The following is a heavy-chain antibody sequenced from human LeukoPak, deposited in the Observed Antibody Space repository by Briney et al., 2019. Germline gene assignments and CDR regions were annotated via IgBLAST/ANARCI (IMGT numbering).Heavy chain of an antibody. J-gene: IGHJ4*02. CDR1: GFTLSSYA. D-gene: IGHD3-10*01. Sequence: GGSLRLSCAASGFTLSSYAMHWVRQAPGKGLEWVSVISYDGTNKYYADSVKGRFNISRDNSKNTVYLQMNSLRAEDTAVYCCAKGRYYPKDFFDYWGQGTLVTVSS. CDR2: ISYDGTNK. CDR3: AKGRYYPKDFFDY. V-gene: IGHV3-30*18.